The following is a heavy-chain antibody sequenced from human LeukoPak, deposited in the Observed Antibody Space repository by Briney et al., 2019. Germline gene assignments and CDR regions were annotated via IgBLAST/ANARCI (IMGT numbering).Heavy chain of an antibody. CDR3: VKDKHRDGYTYGVYDS. CDR2: IDSSSTTI. CDR1: GFTFSEYS. J-gene: IGHJ5*01. D-gene: IGHD5-12*01. Sequence: PGGSLRLSCAASGFTFSEYSLNWVRQAPGEGLEWISYIDSSSTTIYYADSVKGRFTVSRDNAKNSLDLQMSSLRPEDTALYYCVKDKHRDGYTYGVYDSWGQGPLITVSS. V-gene: IGHV3-48*01.